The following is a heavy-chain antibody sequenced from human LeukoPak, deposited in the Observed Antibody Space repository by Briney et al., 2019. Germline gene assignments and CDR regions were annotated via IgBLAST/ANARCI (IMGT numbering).Heavy chain of an antibody. Sequence: GESLKISCKGSGYSFTSYRIGWVRQMPGKGPGWMGIIYPGDSDTRYSPSFQGQVTISADKSISTAYLQWSSLKASDTAMYYCASRKYYYDSSGRTDYYFDYWGQGTLVTVSS. J-gene: IGHJ4*02. D-gene: IGHD3-22*01. V-gene: IGHV5-51*01. CDR3: ASRKYYYDSSGRTDYYFDY. CDR1: GYSFTSYR. CDR2: IYPGDSDT.